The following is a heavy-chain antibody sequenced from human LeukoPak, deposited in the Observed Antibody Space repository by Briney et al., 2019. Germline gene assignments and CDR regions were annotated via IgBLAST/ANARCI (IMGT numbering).Heavy chain of an antibody. Sequence: ASVKVSCKASGYTFSSYDVNWVRQATGQGLEWMGWMNPNSGNTGYAQKFQGRVTIIRNTSISTAYMELSSLRSEDTAVYYCARAAGGTRNYYMDVWGKGTTVTVPS. CDR1: GYTFSSYD. CDR3: ARAAGGTRNYYMDV. CDR2: MNPNSGNT. V-gene: IGHV1-8*01. D-gene: IGHD3-16*01. J-gene: IGHJ6*03.